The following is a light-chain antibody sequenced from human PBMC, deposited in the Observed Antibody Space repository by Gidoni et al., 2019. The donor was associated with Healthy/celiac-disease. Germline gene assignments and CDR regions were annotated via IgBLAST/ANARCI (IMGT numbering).Light chain of an antibody. CDR1: QSISSY. V-gene: IGKV1-39*01. J-gene: IGKJ2*03. CDR2: AAS. Sequence: DIQMPQSPSSLSASVGDRVTITCRASQSISSYLNWYQQKPGKAPKLLIYAASSLQSGVPSRFSGSGSGTDFTLTISSLQPEDFATYYCQQSYSTPLHSFGQGTKLEIK. CDR3: QQSYSTPLHS.